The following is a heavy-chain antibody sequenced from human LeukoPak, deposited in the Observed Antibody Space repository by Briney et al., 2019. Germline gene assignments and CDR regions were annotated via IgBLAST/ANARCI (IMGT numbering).Heavy chain of an antibody. V-gene: IGHV4-61*01. CDR1: GGSVSSENYY. CDR3: ARAPGRDYGDYGFYLYGVDV. J-gene: IGHJ6*02. Sequence: PSETLSLTCTVSGGSVSSENYYWSWIRQPPGKGLEWIGYIYYSGSTNYKSSLKSRVTISIDTSKNQFPLKLSSVTAADTAVYFCARAPGRDYGDYGFYLYGVDVWGQGTTVTVSS. CDR2: IYYSGST. D-gene: IGHD4-17*01.